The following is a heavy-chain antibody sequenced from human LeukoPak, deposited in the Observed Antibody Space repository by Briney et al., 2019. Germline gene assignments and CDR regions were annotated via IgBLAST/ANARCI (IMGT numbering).Heavy chain of an antibody. CDR3: AGGWALS. CDR1: GDRVSNKMGA. J-gene: IGHJ5*02. CDR2: TYLRSGWHT. D-gene: IGHD1-26*01. Sequence: SQTLSLPFAVSGDRVSNKMGAWNWIRPSPSRGLEWLGRTYLRSGWHTDYAFSVRGRLTITADTSKNHFSLQPASVTPEDSAVYYCAGGWALSWGQGTLVTVSS. V-gene: IGHV6-1*01.